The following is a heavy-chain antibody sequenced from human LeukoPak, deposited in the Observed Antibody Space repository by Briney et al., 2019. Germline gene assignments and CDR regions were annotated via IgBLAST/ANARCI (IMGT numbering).Heavy chain of an antibody. J-gene: IGHJ4*02. V-gene: IGHV3-64*01. CDR3: SRKRGYSYALGD. CDR1: GLTFSNYA. CDR2: ISINGGSP. Sequence: PGGSLRLSCAASGLTFSNYAMHWVRQAPGQGLEYVSSISINGGSPYYHNSVTGRFTISRENSKKTLFLQMGRLKPEDMAVYYGSRKRGYSYALGDWGQGTLVTVSS. D-gene: IGHD5-18*01.